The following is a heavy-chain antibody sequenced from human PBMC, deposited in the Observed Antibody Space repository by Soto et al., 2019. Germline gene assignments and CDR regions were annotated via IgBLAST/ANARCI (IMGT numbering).Heavy chain of an antibody. V-gene: IGHV3-23*01. Sequence: GGSLRLSCAASGFTFSSYAMSWVRQAPGKGLEWVSAISGSGGSTYYADSVKGRFTISRDNSKNTLYLQMNSLRAEDTAVYYCAKDLVATILPAYYYYMDVWGKGTTVTVS. CDR1: GFTFSSYA. D-gene: IGHD5-12*01. CDR3: AKDLVATILPAYYYYMDV. J-gene: IGHJ6*03. CDR2: ISGSGGST.